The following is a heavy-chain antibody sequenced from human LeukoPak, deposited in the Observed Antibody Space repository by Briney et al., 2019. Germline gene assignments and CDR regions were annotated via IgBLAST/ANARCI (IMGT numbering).Heavy chain of an antibody. V-gene: IGHV4-34*01. Sequence: SETLSLTCAVYGGSFSGYYWSWIRQPPGKGLEWIGEINHSGSTNYNPSLKSRDTISVDTSKNQFSLKLSSVTAADTAVYYCARPRYSSGALLYWGQGTLVTVSS. CDR3: ARPRYSSGALLY. D-gene: IGHD6-19*01. CDR1: GGSFSGYY. J-gene: IGHJ4*02. CDR2: INHSGST.